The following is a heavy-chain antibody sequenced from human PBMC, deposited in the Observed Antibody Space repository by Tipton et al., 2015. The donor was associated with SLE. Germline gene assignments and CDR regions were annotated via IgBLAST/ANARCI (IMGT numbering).Heavy chain of an antibody. J-gene: IGHJ6*03. CDR2: IYHSGST. Sequence: LRLSCTVSGGSVSSGSYYWSWIRQPPGKGLEWIGEIYHSGSTNYNPSLKSRVTLSVDTSKNQISLKLSSVTAADTAVYYCARDQVGYSGYTSFYYMDVWGKGTTVTVSS. CDR3: ARDQVGYSGYTSFYYMDV. V-gene: IGHV4-61*01. D-gene: IGHD5-12*01. CDR1: GGSVSSGSYY.